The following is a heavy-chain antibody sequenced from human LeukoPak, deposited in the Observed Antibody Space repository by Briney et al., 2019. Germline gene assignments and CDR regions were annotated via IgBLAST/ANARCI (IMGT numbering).Heavy chain of an antibody. V-gene: IGHV3-66*01. CDR2: IYSGGST. CDR3: ARDRPPNYYDSSGPYLDY. CDR1: GFTVSSNY. Sequence: GGSLRLSCAASGFTVSSNYMSWVRQAPGKGLEWVSVIYSGGSTYYADSVKGRFTISRDNSKNTLYLQMNCLRAEDTAVYYCARDRPPNYYDSSGPYLDYWGQGTLVTVSS. J-gene: IGHJ4*02. D-gene: IGHD3-22*01.